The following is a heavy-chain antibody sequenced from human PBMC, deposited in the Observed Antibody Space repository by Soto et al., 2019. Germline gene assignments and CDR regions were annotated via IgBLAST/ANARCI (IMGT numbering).Heavy chain of an antibody. CDR2: IYHSVST. D-gene: IGHD2-15*01. J-gene: IGHJ5*02. CDR1: GYSISSGYY. Sequence: SETLSLTCAVSGYSISSGYYWCWIRRPPGKGLEWIGSIYHSVSTYYNPSLKSRVTISVDTSKNQFSLKLSSVTAADTAVYYCARWSCSGGSCYYNPTENWFDPWGQGTQVTVSS. V-gene: IGHV4-38-2*01. CDR3: ARWSCSGGSCYYNPTENWFDP.